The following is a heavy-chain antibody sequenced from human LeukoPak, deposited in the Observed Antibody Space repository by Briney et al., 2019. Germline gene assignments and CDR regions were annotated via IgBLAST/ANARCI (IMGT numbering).Heavy chain of an antibody. V-gene: IGHV3-23*01. CDR2: ISGRP. CDR1: GFTFSNYA. J-gene: IGHJ4*02. Sequence: GGSPRLSCAASGFTFSNYAMSWVRQAPGKGLEWVSAISGRPSYADSVKGRFTISRDNSKNTLYLQVNSLRAEDTAVYYCAKALDYWYFDYWGQGTLVAVSS. CDR3: AKALDYWYFDY. D-gene: IGHD2/OR15-2a*01.